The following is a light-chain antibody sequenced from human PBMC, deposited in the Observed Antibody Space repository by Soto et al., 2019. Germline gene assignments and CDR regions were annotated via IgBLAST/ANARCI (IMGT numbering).Light chain of an antibody. CDR2: GAT. J-gene: IGKJ3*01. CDR1: QGMSNF. V-gene: IGKV1-27*01. Sequence: DIQMTQSPSSLSASVGDRVTITCRASQGMSNFLAWYQQKPGKVPKLLIYGATTLQSGVPSRFSGSGSGTDFNLTITSLQSEDFATYYCQKYKNAPFPFGPGTKVDV. CDR3: QKYKNAPFP.